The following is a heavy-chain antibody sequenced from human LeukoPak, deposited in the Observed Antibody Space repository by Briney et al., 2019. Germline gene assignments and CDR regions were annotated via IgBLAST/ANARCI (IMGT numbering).Heavy chain of an antibody. CDR3: TTLGYHLDS. D-gene: IGHD3-22*01. Sequence: GGSLRLSCAASGFDFGAYEMNWVRQAPGKGLEWVAYFAGSDTTTYYADSVKGRFIISRDNARNSMYLQLNSLRAEDTALYYCTTLGYHLDSWGQGTLVTVSS. J-gene: IGHJ4*02. CDR1: GFDFGAYE. CDR2: FAGSDTTT. V-gene: IGHV3-48*03.